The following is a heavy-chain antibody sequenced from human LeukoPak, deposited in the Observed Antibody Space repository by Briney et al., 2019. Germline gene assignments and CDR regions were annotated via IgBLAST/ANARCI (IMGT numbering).Heavy chain of an antibody. V-gene: IGHV1-46*01. D-gene: IGHD2-15*01. Sequence: GASVKVSCKASGYTFTSYYMHWVRQAPGQGLEWMGIINPSGGSTSYAQKFQGRVTMTRDMSTSTVYMELSSLRSEDTAVYYCARDLYCSGGSCSPLPAHDFDYWGQGTLVTVSS. J-gene: IGHJ4*02. CDR1: GYTFTSYY. CDR2: INPSGGST. CDR3: ARDLYCSGGSCSPLPAHDFDY.